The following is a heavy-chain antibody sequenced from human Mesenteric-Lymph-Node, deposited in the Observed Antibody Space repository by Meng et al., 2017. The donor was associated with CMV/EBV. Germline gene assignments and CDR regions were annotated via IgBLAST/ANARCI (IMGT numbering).Heavy chain of an antibody. V-gene: IGHV4-61*01. CDR2: IYYGGST. Sequence: SETLSLTCTVSGDSVSSGTYYWSWIRQPPGKGLEWIGYIYYGGSTNYNPSLKSRVTISVDRSKNQFSLKLSSVTAADTAVYYCARGSSTPNWFDPWGQGTLVTVSS. CDR3: ARGSSTPNWFDP. CDR1: GDSVSSGTYY. D-gene: IGHD6-6*01. J-gene: IGHJ5*02.